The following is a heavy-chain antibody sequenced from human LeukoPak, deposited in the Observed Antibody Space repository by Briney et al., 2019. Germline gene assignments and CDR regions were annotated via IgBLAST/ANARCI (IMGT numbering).Heavy chain of an antibody. Sequence: ASVKVSCKASGYTFTSYYMHWVRQAPGQGLEWMGWINPNSGGTNYAQKFQGRVTMTRDTSISTAYMELSRLRSDDTAVYYCARGRGYYDSSDYGYGTYNWFDPWGQGTLVTVSS. J-gene: IGHJ5*02. CDR2: INPNSGGT. CDR3: ARGRGYYDSSDYGYGTYNWFDP. D-gene: IGHD3-22*01. CDR1: GYTFTSYY. V-gene: IGHV1-2*02.